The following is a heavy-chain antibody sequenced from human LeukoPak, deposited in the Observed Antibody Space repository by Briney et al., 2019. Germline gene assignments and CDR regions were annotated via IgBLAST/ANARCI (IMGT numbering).Heavy chain of an antibody. J-gene: IGHJ4*02. CDR1: GFTFDDYA. Sequence: PGRSLRLSCAASGFTFDDYAMHWVRQAPGKGLEWVSGISWNSGSIGYADSVKGRFTISRDNAKNSLYLQMNSLRAEDTALYYCAKDGASAYYYDSSGSFDYWGQGTLVTVSS. CDR3: AKDGASAYYYDSSGSFDY. V-gene: IGHV3-9*01. D-gene: IGHD3-22*01. CDR2: ISWNSGSI.